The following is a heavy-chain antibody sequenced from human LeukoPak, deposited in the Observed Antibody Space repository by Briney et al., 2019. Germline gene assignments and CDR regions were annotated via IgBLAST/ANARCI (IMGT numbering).Heavy chain of an antibody. Sequence: GASVKVSCKASGYTFPGYYMHWVRQAPGQGLEWMGRINPNSGGTNYAQKFQGRVTMTRDTSISTAYMELSRLRSDDTAVYYCARDLKFGGVIVPPGYWGQGTLVTVSS. CDR1: GYTFPGYY. CDR3: ARDLKFGGVIVPPGY. D-gene: IGHD3-16*02. V-gene: IGHV1-2*06. CDR2: INPNSGGT. J-gene: IGHJ4*02.